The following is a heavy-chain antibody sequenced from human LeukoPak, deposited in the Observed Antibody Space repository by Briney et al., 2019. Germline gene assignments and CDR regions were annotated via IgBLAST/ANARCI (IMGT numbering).Heavy chain of an antibody. Sequence: GGSLRLSCAASGFTFSSYGMHWVRQAPGKGLEWVAVISYDGSNKYYADSVKGRFTISRDNSKNTLYLQMNSLRAEDTAVYYCAKGLYGDYEGFDYWGQGTLVTVSS. CDR3: AKGLYGDYEGFDY. CDR2: ISYDGSNK. D-gene: IGHD4-17*01. V-gene: IGHV3-30*18. CDR1: GFTFSSYG. J-gene: IGHJ4*02.